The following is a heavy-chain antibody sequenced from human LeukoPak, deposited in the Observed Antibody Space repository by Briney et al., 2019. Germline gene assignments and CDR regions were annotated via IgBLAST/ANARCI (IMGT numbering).Heavy chain of an antibody. D-gene: IGHD6-19*01. Sequence: FTXXXXAMNWVXXSPGKGLEWVSYISSSSLTIYYADSLKGRFTISRDNAKNSLFLQMNSLRAVDTAVYYCARDKAGIDFWGQGTLVTVSS. CDR3: ARDKAGIDF. V-gene: IGHV3-48*01. CDR1: FTXXXXA. J-gene: IGHJ4*02. CDR2: ISSSSLTI.